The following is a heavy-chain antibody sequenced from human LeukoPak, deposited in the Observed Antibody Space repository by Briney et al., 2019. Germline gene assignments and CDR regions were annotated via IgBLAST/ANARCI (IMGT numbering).Heavy chain of an antibody. V-gene: IGHV4-39*07. CDR3: ARDFSGSGYYLDY. CDR1: GGSISSSTYY. CDR2: IYYSGST. J-gene: IGHJ4*02. D-gene: IGHD1-26*01. Sequence: SETLSLTCTVSGGSISSSTYYWGWIRQPPGMGLEWIASIYYSGSTYYNPSLKSRVTMSIDTSKNHFSLKLSSVTAADTAMYYCARDFSGSGYYLDYWGQGIPVTVSS.